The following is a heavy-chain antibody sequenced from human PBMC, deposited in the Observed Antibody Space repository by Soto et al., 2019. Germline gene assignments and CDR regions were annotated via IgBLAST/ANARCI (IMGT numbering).Heavy chain of an antibody. CDR1: GGSISSCY. CDR3: ARDQWLVIGDWFDP. Sequence: SETLSLTCTVSGGSISSCYWSWIRQPAGKGLEWIGRIYTSGSTNYNPSLKSRVTMSVDTSKNQFSLKLSSVTAADTAVYYCARDQWLVIGDWFDPWGQGTLVTVSS. CDR2: IYTSGST. J-gene: IGHJ5*02. D-gene: IGHD6-19*01. V-gene: IGHV4-4*07.